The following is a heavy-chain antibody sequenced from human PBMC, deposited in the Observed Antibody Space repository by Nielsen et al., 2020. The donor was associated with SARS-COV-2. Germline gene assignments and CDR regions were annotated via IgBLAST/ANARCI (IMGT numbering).Heavy chain of an antibody. Sequence: GGSLRLSCKVSGYNFASLWIGWVRQMPGKGLEWLGIIFPHDLETVCSPSFQGQVTISAAKSSNIAYLQWSSLKATDTATYYCARLRSGNYFVDSWGQGTQVAVSS. D-gene: IGHD3-9*01. CDR2: IFPHDLET. CDR1: GYNFASLW. J-gene: IGHJ4*02. CDR3: ARLRSGNYFVDS. V-gene: IGHV5-51*01.